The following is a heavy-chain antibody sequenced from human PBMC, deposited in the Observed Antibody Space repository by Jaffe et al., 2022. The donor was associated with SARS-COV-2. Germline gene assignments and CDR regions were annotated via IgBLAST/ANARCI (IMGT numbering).Heavy chain of an antibody. CDR3: ARTLKGIVATTFGY. V-gene: IGHV4-39*01. D-gene: IGHD5-12*01. CDR1: GGSISSSSYY. J-gene: IGHJ4*02. CDR2: IYYSGST. Sequence: QLQLQESGPGLVKPSETLSLTCTVSGGSISSSSYYWGWIRQPPGKGLEWIGSIYYSGSTYYNPSLKSRVTISVDTSKNQFSLKLSSVTAADTAVYYCARTLKGIVATTFGYWGQGTLVTVSS.